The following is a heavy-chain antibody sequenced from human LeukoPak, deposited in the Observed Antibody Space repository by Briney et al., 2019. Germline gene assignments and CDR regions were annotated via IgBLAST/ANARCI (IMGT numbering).Heavy chain of an antibody. CDR3: TRGWGRSGPGDF. CDR2: IKQDGSEK. Sequence: GGSLRLSCVVSGFTFSTYWMSWVRQAPGKGLEWVANIKQDGSEKYYVDSVKGRFTISRDNAKNSLYLQVDSLGDEDTGVYYCTRGWGRSGPGDFWGQGTLDTVSS. D-gene: IGHD6-19*01. V-gene: IGHV3-7*01. CDR1: GFTFSTYW. J-gene: IGHJ4*02.